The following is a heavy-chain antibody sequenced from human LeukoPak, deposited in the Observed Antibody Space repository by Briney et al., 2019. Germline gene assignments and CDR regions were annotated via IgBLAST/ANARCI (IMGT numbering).Heavy chain of an antibody. V-gene: IGHV1-69*05. CDR3: ASDRGYDPLFFDY. J-gene: IGHJ4*02. CDR1: GGTFSSYA. D-gene: IGHD5-12*01. Sequence: SVKVSCKASGGTFSSYAISWVRQALGQGLEWMGGIIPIFGTANYAQKFQGRVTMTRDTSTSTVYMELSSLRSEDTAVYYCASDRGYDPLFFDYWGQGTLVTVSS. CDR2: IIPIFGTA.